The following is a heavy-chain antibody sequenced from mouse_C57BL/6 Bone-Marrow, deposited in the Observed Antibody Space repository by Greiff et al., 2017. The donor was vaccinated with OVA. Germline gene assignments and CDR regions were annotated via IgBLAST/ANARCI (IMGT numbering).Heavy chain of an antibody. CDR1: GYTFTSYW. J-gene: IGHJ3*01. CDR3: ARECCDLAY. D-gene: IGHD2-13*01. CDR2: IHPNSGST. Sequence: QVQLQQPGAELVKPGASVKLSCKASGYTFTSYWMHWVKQRPGQGLEWIGMIHPNSGSTNYNEKFKSRATLPVDKSSSTAYMQLSSLTSEDSAVYYCARECCDLAYWGQGTLVTVSA. V-gene: IGHV1-64*01.